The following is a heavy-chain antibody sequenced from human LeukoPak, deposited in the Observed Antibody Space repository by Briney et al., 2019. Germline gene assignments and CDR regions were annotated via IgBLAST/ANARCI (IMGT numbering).Heavy chain of an antibody. V-gene: IGHV4-39*07. Sequence: SETLSLTCTVSGGSISSSSCYWGWIRQPPGKGLEWIGSIYYSGSTYYNPSLKSRVTISVDTSKNQFSLKLSSVTAADTAVYYCARDREAAAFDYWGQGTLVTVSS. CDR3: ARDREAAAFDY. CDR2: IYYSGST. J-gene: IGHJ4*02. CDR1: GGSISSSSCY. D-gene: IGHD6-13*01.